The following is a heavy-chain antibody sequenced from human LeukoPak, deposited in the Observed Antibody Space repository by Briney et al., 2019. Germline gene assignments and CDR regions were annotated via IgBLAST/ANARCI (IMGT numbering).Heavy chain of an antibody. J-gene: IGHJ4*02. D-gene: IGHD6-19*01. Sequence: GGSLRLSCAASGFTFSSYEMNWVRQAPGKGLEWVSYISSSGNTTYNADSVKGRFSITRDNAKNSLYLQMNSLRAEDTAVYYCARDGGSAWFLDYWGQGTLVTVSS. V-gene: IGHV3-48*03. CDR2: ISSSGNTT. CDR3: ARDGGSAWFLDY. CDR1: GFTFSSYE.